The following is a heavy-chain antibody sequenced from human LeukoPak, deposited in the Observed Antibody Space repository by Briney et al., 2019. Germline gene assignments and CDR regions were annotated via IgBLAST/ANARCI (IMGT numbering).Heavy chain of an antibody. D-gene: IGHD3-10*01. CDR3: AGPYNYGYGSGNDALDI. CDR2: IYPGDSDT. J-gene: IGHJ3*02. CDR1: GYSITNYW. Sequence: GESLKISCKGSGYSITNYWVAWVRQMPGKGLEWMGIIYPGDSDTRYSPSFQGQVTISADTSISAAYLQWTSLKASDTAMYYCAGPYNYGYGSGNDALDIWGQGTMVTVSS. V-gene: IGHV5-51*01.